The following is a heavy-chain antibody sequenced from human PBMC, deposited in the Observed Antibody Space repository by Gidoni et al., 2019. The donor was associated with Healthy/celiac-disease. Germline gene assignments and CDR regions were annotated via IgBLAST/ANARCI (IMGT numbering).Heavy chain of an antibody. CDR1: GCSISSSY. D-gene: IGHD3-22*01. CDR2: IYYRGRT. CDR3: GGERTDSRGYQPRDYYYMDV. J-gene: IGHJ6*03. V-gene: IGHV4-59*01. Sequence: QVQLQESGSGLVTPSETLSLTCTVSGCSISSSYWCWIRQPPGKGLEWIGYIYYRGRTNNNPSLKSRVDRSVDTAKKQFSLKVSSVTAADAGVDYCGGERTDSRGYQPRDYYYMDVWGKGTTVTVSS.